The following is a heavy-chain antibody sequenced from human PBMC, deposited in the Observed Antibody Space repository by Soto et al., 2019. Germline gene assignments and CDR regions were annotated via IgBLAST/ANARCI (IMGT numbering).Heavy chain of an antibody. CDR2: IIPIFRTA. Sequence: QVQLVQSGAEVKKPGSSVKFSCKASGGTFSSYAISWVRQAPGQGREWMGGIIPIFRTADYAQKFQCRVTITADESTSTAYMELSSLRSEDTAVYYCASVETQRYYYGMDVWGQGTTVTVSS. J-gene: IGHJ6*02. CDR3: ASVETQRYYYGMDV. D-gene: IGHD2-15*01. V-gene: IGHV1-69*12. CDR1: GGTFSSYA.